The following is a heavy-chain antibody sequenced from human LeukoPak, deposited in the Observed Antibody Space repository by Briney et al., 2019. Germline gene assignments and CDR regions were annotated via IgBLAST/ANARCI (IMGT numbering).Heavy chain of an antibody. J-gene: IGHJ4*02. D-gene: IGHD1-26*01. CDR3: ARDSSLRAKGELLPSFDY. V-gene: IGHV1-69*05. CDR2: IIPIFGTA. CDR1: GGTFSSYA. Sequence: SVKVSCKASGGTFSSYAISWVRQAPGQGLEWMGEIIPIFGTANYAQKFQGRVTITTDESMSTAYMELSSLRSEDTAVYYCARDSSLRAKGELLPSFDYWGQGTLVTVSS.